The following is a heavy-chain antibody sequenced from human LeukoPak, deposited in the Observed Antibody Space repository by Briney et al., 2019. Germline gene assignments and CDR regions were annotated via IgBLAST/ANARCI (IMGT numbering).Heavy chain of an antibody. Sequence: SETLSLTCTVSGASLSGYYWTWIRQPPGRGLECIGYIYYNERPNYNPSLKSRVTISVDTSKNQFSLKLTSVTAADTAVYYCARRGGSPLGAFDIWGQGTMVTVSS. CDR2: IYYNERP. J-gene: IGHJ3*02. V-gene: IGHV4-59*01. CDR1: GASLSGYY. D-gene: IGHD1-26*01. CDR3: ARRGGSPLGAFDI.